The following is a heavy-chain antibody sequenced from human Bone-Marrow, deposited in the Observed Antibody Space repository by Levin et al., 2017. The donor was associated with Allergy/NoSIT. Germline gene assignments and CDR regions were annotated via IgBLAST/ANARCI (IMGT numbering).Heavy chain of an antibody. D-gene: IGHD2-15*01. Sequence: LGESLKISCKASGYTFTGYYMHWVRQAPGQGLEWMGWINPNSGGTNYAQKFQGRVTMTRDTSISTAYMELSRLRSDDTAVYYCARDSLGYCSGGSCYSAFDIWGQGTMVTVSS. CDR1: GYTFTGYY. CDR2: INPNSGGT. CDR3: ARDSLGYCSGGSCYSAFDI. J-gene: IGHJ3*02. V-gene: IGHV1-2*02.